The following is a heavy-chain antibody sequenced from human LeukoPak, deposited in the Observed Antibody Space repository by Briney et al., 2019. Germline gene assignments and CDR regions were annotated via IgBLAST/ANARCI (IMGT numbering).Heavy chain of an antibody. D-gene: IGHD3-9*01. CDR2: ISGGGGTT. CDR1: GFTFSSYA. J-gene: IGHJ6*02. CDR3: AKRYYDILTGYDV. V-gene: IGHV3-23*01. Sequence: PGGSLRLSCAASGFTFSSYAMSWVRKAPGRGLEWVSAISGGGGTTYYADSVKGRFTISRDNSKNTLYMQMNSPRAEDTAVYYCAKRYYDILTGYDVWGQGTTVTVSS.